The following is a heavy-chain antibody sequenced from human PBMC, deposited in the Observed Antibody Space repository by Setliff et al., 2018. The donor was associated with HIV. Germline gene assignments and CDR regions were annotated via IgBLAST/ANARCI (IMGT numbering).Heavy chain of an antibody. D-gene: IGHD3-3*01. CDR2: TTSNGRTT. CDR1: GFTFSAYA. V-gene: IGHV3-23*01. Sequence: GESLRLSCAASGFTFSAYAMTWVRRAPGRGLEWVSATTSNGRTTDYAESVRGRFTLSRDNSGNTLYLQMTSLRAEDTAIYYCAKAWGSGYPSFESALMFDVWGQGTLVTVSS. J-gene: IGHJ4*02. CDR3: AKAWGSGYPSFESALMFDV.